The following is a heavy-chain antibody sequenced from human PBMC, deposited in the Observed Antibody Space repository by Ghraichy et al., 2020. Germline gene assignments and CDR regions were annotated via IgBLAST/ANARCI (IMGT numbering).Heavy chain of an antibody. CDR2: VNSDGSST. D-gene: IGHD3-22*01. J-gene: IGHJ4*02. CDR3: ASYDGTGSYRSLAY. Sequence: GGSLRLSCAASGFTFSSYWMHWVRQAPGKGLVWVSRVNSDGSSTNYADSVKGRFTISRDNAKNTLYLQMSSLRAEDTAVYYCASYDGTGSYRSLAYWGQGTLVTVSS. V-gene: IGHV3-74*01. CDR1: GFTFSSYW.